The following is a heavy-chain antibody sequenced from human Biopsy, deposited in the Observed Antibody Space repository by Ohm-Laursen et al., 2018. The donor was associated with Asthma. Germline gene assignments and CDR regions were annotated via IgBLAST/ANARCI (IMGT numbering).Heavy chain of an antibody. CDR3: ARDSPSGSDFDYYYFDY. V-gene: IGHV3-33*01. CDR1: GFSISSYG. D-gene: IGHD5-12*01. J-gene: IGHJ4*02. Sequence: SLRLSCAASGFSISSYGMHWVRQAPGKGLEWVTLIWYDGSKKYYSESVKGRFTIARDNSKNTLYLQMNGLKAEDTAVYYCARDSPSGSDFDYYYFDYWGQGSLVTVSS. CDR2: IWYDGSKK.